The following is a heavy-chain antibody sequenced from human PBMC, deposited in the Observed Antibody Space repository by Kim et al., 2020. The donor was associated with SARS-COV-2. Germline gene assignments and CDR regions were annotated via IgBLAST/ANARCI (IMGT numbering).Heavy chain of an antibody. CDR1: GFTLRFYG. Sequence: GGSLRLSCVASGFTLRFYGMHWVRQAPGRGLEWVAVSWHAGTKRYYADNVRGRFTVSRDDSKSTIYLEINNLRVEDTAVYYCARDILGRGNYVDHWGQGTLVTVSS. CDR3: ARDILGRGNYVDH. D-gene: IGHD3-9*01. J-gene: IGHJ4*02. CDR2: SWHAGTKR. V-gene: IGHV3-33*01.